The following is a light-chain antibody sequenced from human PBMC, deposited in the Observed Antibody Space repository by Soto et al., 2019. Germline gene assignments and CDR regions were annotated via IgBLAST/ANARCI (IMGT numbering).Light chain of an antibody. CDR1: QGIIDY. CDR2: AAS. J-gene: IGKJ1*01. V-gene: IGKV1-27*01. CDR3: QKYDTAPQT. Sequence: DIQMTQSPSSLSASVGDTVTITCRASQGIIDYLAWYQQRPGKVPKLLIYAASTLQTGVPSRFSGSAAGTDFTLTISSLQPEDVATYYCQKYDTAPQTFGQGTRVEIK.